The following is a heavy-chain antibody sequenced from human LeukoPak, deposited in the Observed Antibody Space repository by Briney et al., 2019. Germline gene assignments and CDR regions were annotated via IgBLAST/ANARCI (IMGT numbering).Heavy chain of an antibody. Sequence: PSETLSLTCTVFGGSISSGGYYWSWLPPHPGMGLEWLVYIYYSGSTYYNPSLKSRVTISVDTSKNQSSLKLSSVTAADTAVYYCACITTVTTNWGQGTLVTVSS. D-gene: IGHD4-17*01. CDR2: IYYSGST. CDR3: ACITTVTTN. V-gene: IGHV4-31*03. J-gene: IGHJ4*02. CDR1: GGSISSGGYY.